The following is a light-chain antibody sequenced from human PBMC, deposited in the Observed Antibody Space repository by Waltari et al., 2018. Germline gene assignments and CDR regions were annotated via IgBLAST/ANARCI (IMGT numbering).Light chain of an antibody. Sequence: DVVMTQSPLSLPVTLGQPASISCRSSQSLVHSDGNTYLNWFQQRPGQSPRRLIYKVSTRDSGVPDRFSGSGSGTDFTLKISRVEAEDVGVYYCMQGTHWPLTFGQGTRLEIK. V-gene: IGKV2-30*02. J-gene: IGKJ5*01. CDR2: KVS. CDR1: QSLVHSDGNTY. CDR3: MQGTHWPLT.